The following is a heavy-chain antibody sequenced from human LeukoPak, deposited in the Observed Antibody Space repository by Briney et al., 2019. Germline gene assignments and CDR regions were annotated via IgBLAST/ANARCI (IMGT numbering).Heavy chain of an antibody. D-gene: IGHD6-6*01. CDR2: ISSSGSTI. CDR1: GFTFSDYY. V-gene: IGHV3-11*01. Sequence: GGSLRLSCAASGFTFSDYYMSWIRQAPGKGVEWVSYISSSGSTIYYADSVKGRFTISRDNAKNSLYLQMNSLRAEDTAVYYCAREQYSSCTFDCWGQGTLVTVSS. CDR3: AREQYSSCTFDC. J-gene: IGHJ4*02.